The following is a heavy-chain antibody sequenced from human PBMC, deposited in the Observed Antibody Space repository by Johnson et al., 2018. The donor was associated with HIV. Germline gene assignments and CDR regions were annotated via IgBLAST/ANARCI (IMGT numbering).Heavy chain of an antibody. V-gene: IGHV3-64*04. CDR3: AKDFNRYNASGGGDWYSGGIAFDI. CDR2: ISGSGGST. D-gene: IGHD2-21*02. CDR1: GFTFSAYA. J-gene: IGHJ3*02. Sequence: QVQLVESGGGVVQPGRSLRLSCAASGFTFSAYAMHWVRQAPGKGLEYVSVISGSGGSTYYADSVRRRFTISRDNSKNTLYLQMNSQRAEDTAVYYCAKDFNRYNASGGGDWYSGGIAFDIWGQGTMVTVSS.